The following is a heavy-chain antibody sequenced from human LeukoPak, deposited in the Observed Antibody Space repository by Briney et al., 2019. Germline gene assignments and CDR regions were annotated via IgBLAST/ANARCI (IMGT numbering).Heavy chain of an antibody. J-gene: IGHJ5*02. CDR1: GFTFSSYW. D-gene: IGHD3-9*01. CDR3: ARVARVYDILTGYYIGWFDP. V-gene: IGHV3-7*01. CDR2: IKQDGSEK. Sequence: SGGSLRLSCAASGFTFSSYWMSWVRQAPGKGLEWVANIKQDGSEKYYVDSVKGRFTISRDNAKNSLYLQMNSLRAEDTAVYYCARVARVYDILTGYYIGWFDPWGQGTLVTVSS.